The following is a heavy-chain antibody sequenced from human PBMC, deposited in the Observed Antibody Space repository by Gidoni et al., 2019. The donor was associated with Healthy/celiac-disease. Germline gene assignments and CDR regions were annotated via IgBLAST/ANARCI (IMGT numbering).Heavy chain of an antibody. CDR2: ISGSGAST. J-gene: IGHJ3*02. V-gene: IGHV3-23*01. D-gene: IGHD6-19*01. CDR1: GFTFSSYA. CDR3: AKDKSSGWYRPPADAFDI. Sequence: EVQLLESGGGLVQPGGSLRLSCAASGFTFSSYAMSWVRQAPGKGLEWVSAISGSGASTYYADSVKGRFTISRDNSKNTLYLQMNSLRAEDTAVYYCAKDKSSGWYRPPADAFDIWGQGTMVTVSS.